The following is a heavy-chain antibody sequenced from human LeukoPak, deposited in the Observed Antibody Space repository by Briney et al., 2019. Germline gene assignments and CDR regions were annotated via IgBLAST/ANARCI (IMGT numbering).Heavy chain of an antibody. D-gene: IGHD3-22*01. CDR2: ISGSGGST. CDR3: AKGGPSDSSGYPRGYFDY. V-gene: IGHV3-23*01. J-gene: IGHJ4*02. Sequence: PGGSLRLSCAASGFTFSSYAMSWVRQAPGKGLEWVSAISGSGGSTYYADSVKGRFTISRDNSKNTLYLQMNSLRAEDTAVYYCAKGGPSDSSGYPRGYFDYWGQGTLVTVSS. CDR1: GFTFSSYA.